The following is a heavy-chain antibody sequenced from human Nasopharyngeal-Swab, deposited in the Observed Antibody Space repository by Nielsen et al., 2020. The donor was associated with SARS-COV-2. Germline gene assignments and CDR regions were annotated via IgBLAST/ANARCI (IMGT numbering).Heavy chain of an antibody. Sequence: GESLKISCAASGFTFSNYAMHWVRQAPGKGLEWVAVVANDAGFKHYADSVKGRFTISRDNSENTLSLQMNSLRPEDTAVYYCAREGPENRAYFDYWGQGTLVTVSS. J-gene: IGHJ4*02. D-gene: IGHD1-14*01. CDR3: AREGPENRAYFDY. CDR2: VANDAGFK. CDR1: GFTFSNYA. V-gene: IGHV3-30-3*01.